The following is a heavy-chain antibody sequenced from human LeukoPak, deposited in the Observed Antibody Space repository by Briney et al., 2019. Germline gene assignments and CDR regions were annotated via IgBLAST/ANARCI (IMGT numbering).Heavy chain of an antibody. CDR3: ARQSTFGFFDY. J-gene: IGHJ4*02. Sequence: PSETLSLTCTVSGGSINTNNYYWGWIRQPPGKGLEWLGSIYYSGSTSYNPSLKSRITISVDTSKKQSSLKVKSVTAADTAVYYCARQSTFGFFDYWGQGTLVTVSS. V-gene: IGHV4-39*01. CDR2: IYYSGST. CDR1: GGSINTNNYY. D-gene: IGHD3-16*01.